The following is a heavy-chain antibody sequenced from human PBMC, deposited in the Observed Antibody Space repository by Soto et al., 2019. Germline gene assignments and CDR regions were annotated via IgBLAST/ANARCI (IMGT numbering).Heavy chain of an antibody. D-gene: IGHD3-16*02. CDR2: IIPILGIA. J-gene: IGHJ6*02. Sequence: ASVKVSCKASGGTFSSYTISWVRQAPGQGLEWMGRIIPILGIANYAQKFQGRVTITEDTSTDTAYMELSSLRSEDTAVYYCASSRGPFTLVYYYYGMDVWGQGTTVTVSS. V-gene: IGHV1-69*02. CDR1: GGTFSSYT. CDR3: ASSRGPFTLVYYYYGMDV.